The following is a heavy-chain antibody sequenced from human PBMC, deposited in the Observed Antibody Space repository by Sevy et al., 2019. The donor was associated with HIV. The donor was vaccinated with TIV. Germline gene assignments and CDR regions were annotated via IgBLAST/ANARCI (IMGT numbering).Heavy chain of an antibody. D-gene: IGHD3-22*01. Sequence: SETLSLTCTVSGGSISPYYWNWIRQPAGKGLEWIGHISTSGTTNYNPSLKSRVTMSVDTSKNQVSLIFSSLTAADTAVYYCARNPQNYFDSRGYYNWFDPWGQGILVTVSS. CDR3: ARNPQNYFDSRGYYNWFDP. J-gene: IGHJ5*02. V-gene: IGHV4-4*07. CDR1: GGSISPYY. CDR2: ISTSGTT.